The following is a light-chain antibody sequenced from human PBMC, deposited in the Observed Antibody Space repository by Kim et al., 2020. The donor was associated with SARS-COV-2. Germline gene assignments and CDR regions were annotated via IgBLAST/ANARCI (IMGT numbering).Light chain of an antibody. V-gene: IGLV7-43*01. CDR3: LLYYGDPQPYV. CDR1: SGAVTSGHY. Sequence: QAVVTQEPSLTVSPGGTVTLTCASSSGAVTSGHYPSWFQQKPGQAPRALIYKTTNKHSWTPARFLGSLLGGKAALTLSGVQPGDEAEYYCLLYYGDPQPYVFGTGTKVTVL. J-gene: IGLJ1*01. CDR2: KTT.